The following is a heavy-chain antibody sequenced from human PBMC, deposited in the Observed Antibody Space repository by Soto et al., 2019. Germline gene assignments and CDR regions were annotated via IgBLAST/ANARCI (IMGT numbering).Heavy chain of an antibody. CDR1: GGSISSGDYY. V-gene: IGHV4-30-4*01. CDR2: IYYSGST. Sequence: QVQLQESGPGLVKPSQTLSLTCTVSGGSISSGDYYWSWIRQPPGKGLEWIGYIYYSGSTYYNPSLKGRVTISVDTSKNQFSLTLSSVTAADTAVYYCAGGTQYGSGSYYPYYFDYWGQGTLVTVSS. J-gene: IGHJ4*02. CDR3: AGGTQYGSGSYYPYYFDY. D-gene: IGHD3-10*01.